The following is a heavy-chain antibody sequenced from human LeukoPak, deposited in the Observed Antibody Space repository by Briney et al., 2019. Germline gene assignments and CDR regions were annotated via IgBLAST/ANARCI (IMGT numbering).Heavy chain of an antibody. CDR3: ARMMTPRLYYDSSGYYYGAFDI. Sequence: ASVKVSCKASGYTFTGYFMHWVRQAPGQGLEWMGWISGYYGHTNYAQKLQGRVTMTTDTSTSTAYMELWSLRSDDTAMYYCARMMTPRLYYDSSGYYYGAFDIWGQGTMVTVSS. D-gene: IGHD3-22*01. CDR2: ISGYYGHT. CDR1: GYTFTGYF. J-gene: IGHJ3*02. V-gene: IGHV1-18*04.